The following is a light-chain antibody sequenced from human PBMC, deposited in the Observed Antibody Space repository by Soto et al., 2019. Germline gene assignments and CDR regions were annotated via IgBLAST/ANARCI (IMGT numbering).Light chain of an antibody. CDR2: AAS. V-gene: IGKV1-9*01. J-gene: IGKJ4*01. Sequence: DIQLTQSPSFLSASVGDRVTITCRASQGISSYLAWYQQKPGKAPKLLIYAASTLQSGVPSRFSGSGSGTEFTLTISSLQHEDFATYYCQHLNSYPHTFGEGTKVEIK. CDR3: QHLNSYPHT. CDR1: QGISSY.